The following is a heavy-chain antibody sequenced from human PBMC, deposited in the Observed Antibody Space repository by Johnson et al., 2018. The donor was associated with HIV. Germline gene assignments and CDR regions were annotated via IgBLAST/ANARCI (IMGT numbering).Heavy chain of an antibody. CDR1: GFTFNNAW. CDR3: SREVYQMTAFDI. J-gene: IGHJ3*02. D-gene: IGHD2-2*01. Sequence: VQLVESGGGLVKPGGSLRLSCAASGFTFNNAWMSWVRQAPGKWLEWVGHIKSKTDGGATDYPAPVKDRFTISRDDSKNTLYLQINSLKTDDTGVYYCSREVYQMTAFDIWGQGTVVTVSS. CDR2: IKSKTDGGAT. V-gene: IGHV3-15*01.